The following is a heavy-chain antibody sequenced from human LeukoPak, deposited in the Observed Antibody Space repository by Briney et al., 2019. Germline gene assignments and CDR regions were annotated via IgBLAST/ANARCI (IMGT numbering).Heavy chain of an antibody. D-gene: IGHD6-13*01. V-gene: IGHV1-46*01. CDR2: INPSGGST. CDR1: GYIFTSYY. CDR3: AREGAGYPGAFDI. Sequence: ASVKVSCKASGYIFTSYYMHWVRQAPGQGLEWMGIINPSGGSTSYAQKFQGRVTMTRDTSTSTVYMELSSLRSEDTAVYYCAREGAGYPGAFDIWGQGTMVTVSS. J-gene: IGHJ3*02.